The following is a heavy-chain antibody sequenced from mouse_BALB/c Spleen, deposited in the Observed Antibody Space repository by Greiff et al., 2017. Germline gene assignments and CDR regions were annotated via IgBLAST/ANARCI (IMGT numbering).Heavy chain of an antibody. CDR1: GFTFSSFG. Sequence: DVHLVESGGGLVQPGGSRKLSCAASGFTFSSFGMHWVRQAPEKGLEWVAYISSGSSTIYYADTVKGRFTISRDNPKNTLFLQMTSLRSEDTAMYYCARDGNYFDYWGQGTTLTVSS. CDR3: ARDGNYFDY. CDR2: ISSGSSTI. J-gene: IGHJ2*01. V-gene: IGHV5-17*02. D-gene: IGHD2-1*01.